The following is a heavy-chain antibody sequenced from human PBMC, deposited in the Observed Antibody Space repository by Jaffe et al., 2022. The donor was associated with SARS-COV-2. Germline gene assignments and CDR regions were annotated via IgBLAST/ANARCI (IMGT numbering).Heavy chain of an antibody. CDR1: GYSFTSYW. Sequence: EVQLVQSEAEVKKPGESLKISCEGSGYSFTSYWIGWVRQMPGKGLEWMGIIYPGNSDTRYSPSFQGQVTISADKSISTAFLQWSSLKASDTATYYCARLTSMVRGVSNWFDPWGQGTLVTVSS. CDR2: IYPGNSDT. V-gene: IGHV5-51*01. CDR3: ARLTSMVRGVSNWFDP. J-gene: IGHJ5*02. D-gene: IGHD3-10*01.